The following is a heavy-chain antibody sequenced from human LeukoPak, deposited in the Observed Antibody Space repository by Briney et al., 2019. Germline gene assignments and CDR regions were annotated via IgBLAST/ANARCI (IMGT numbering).Heavy chain of an antibody. CDR2: ISASGGST. CDR1: GFTFSTYA. Sequence: GGSLRLSCVVSGFTFSTYAMNWVRQAPGKGLEWVSGISASGGSTYYTDSVKGRFTISRDNSKNTLFMQMNSLKDEDTALYYCAKYVGQSGSNYYGLDVWGQGTAVTVSS. J-gene: IGHJ6*02. V-gene: IGHV3-23*01. CDR3: AKYVGQSGSNYYGLDV. D-gene: IGHD1-26*01.